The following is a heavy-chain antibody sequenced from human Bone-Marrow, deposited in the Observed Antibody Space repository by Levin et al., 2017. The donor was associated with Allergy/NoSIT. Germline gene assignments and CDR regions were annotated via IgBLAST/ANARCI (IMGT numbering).Heavy chain of an antibody. CDR3: AAIAAAADGAFDI. D-gene: IGHD6-13*01. V-gene: IGHV4-59*08. CDR2: SYYSGGT. J-gene: IGHJ3*02. Sequence: SQTLSLTCTVSGGSISTYYWSWIRQPSGKGLEWIGYSYYSGGTNYNPSLKSRVTISVDTSKNQFSLRLRSVTAEDTAVYYCAAIAAAADGAFDIWGQGTVVTVSS. CDR1: GGSISTYY.